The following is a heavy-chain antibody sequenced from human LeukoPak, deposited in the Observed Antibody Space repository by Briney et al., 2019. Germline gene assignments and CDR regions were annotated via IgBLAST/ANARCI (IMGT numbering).Heavy chain of an antibody. CDR1: GYTFTSYA. V-gene: IGHV1-3*01. CDR2: INAGSGNT. J-gene: IGHJ4*02. CDR3: AREPSLAAAGTFDY. Sequence: ASVKVSCKASGYTFTSYAMHWVRQAPGQRLEWMGWINAGSGNTKYSQKFQGRVTITRDTSAGTAYMELSSLRSEDTAVYYCAREPSLAAAGTFDYWGQGTLVTVSS. D-gene: IGHD6-13*01.